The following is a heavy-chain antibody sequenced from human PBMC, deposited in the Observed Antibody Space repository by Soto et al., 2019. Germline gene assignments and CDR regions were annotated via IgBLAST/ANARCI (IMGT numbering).Heavy chain of an antibody. D-gene: IGHD3-16*02. CDR3: ARDIARHDYVWGSYRPKYYFDY. V-gene: IGHV1-24*01. CDR1: GYTLTELS. Sequence: GASVKVSCKVSGYTLTELSMHWVRQAPGKGLEWMGGFDPEDGETIYAQKFQGRVTMTRDTSTSTVYMELSSLRSEDTAVYYCARDIARHDYVWGSYRPKYYFDYWGQGTLVTVSS. CDR2: FDPEDGET. J-gene: IGHJ4*02.